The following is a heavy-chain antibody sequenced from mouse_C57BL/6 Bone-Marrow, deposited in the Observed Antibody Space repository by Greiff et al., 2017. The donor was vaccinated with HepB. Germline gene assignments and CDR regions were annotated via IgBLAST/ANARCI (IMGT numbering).Heavy chain of an antibody. V-gene: IGHV5-4*03. Sequence: EVMLVESGGGLVKPGGSLKLSCAASGFTFSSYAMSWVRQTPEKRLEWVATISDGGSYTYYPDNVKGRFTISRDNAKNNLYLQMSHLKSEDTAMYYCASDYGYDEGFAYWGQGTLVTVSA. CDR2: ISDGGSYT. J-gene: IGHJ3*01. CDR3: ASDYGYDEGFAY. D-gene: IGHD2-2*01. CDR1: GFTFSSYA.